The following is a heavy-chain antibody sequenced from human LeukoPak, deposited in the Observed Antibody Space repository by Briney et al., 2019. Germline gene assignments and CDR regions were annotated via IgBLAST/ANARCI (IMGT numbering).Heavy chain of an antibody. CDR2: INQDGSAK. Sequence: GGSLRLSCAASGFIFSSVWMSWVRQAPGKGLEWVANINQDGSAKYYVDSVEGRFTISRDNAKNSLYLQMNSLRAEDTTVYYCARAGGTGTVDIWGQGTMVIVSS. V-gene: IGHV3-7*01. CDR3: ARAGGTGTVDI. D-gene: IGHD6-13*01. CDR1: GFIFSSVW. J-gene: IGHJ3*02.